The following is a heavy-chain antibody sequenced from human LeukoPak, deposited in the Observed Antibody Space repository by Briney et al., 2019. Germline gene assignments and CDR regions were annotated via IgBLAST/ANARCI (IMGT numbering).Heavy chain of an antibody. V-gene: IGHV3-30*03. J-gene: IGHJ4*02. CDR2: ISYDGSNK. Sequence: GRSLRLSCAASGFTFSSYGMHWVRQAPGKGLEWVAVISYDGSNKYYADSVKGRFTISRDNSKNTLYLQLNSLRVEDTAVYYCARETGLRTFDYWGQGTLVTVSS. D-gene: IGHD4-17*01. CDR1: GFTFSSYG. CDR3: ARETGLRTFDY.